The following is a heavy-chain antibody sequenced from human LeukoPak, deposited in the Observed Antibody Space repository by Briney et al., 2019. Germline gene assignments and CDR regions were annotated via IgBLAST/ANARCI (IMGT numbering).Heavy chain of an antibody. CDR3: ARGGQLPTQDEDY. V-gene: IGHV3-21*01. J-gene: IGHJ4*02. Sequence: PGGSLRLSCAASGFTVSSNYMSWVRQAPGKGLEWVSSISTSGNYIYYVDSLKGRFTISRDNAKNSLSLQMNSLRAEDTAVYYCARGGQLPTQDEDYWGQGTLVTVSS. D-gene: IGHD2-2*01. CDR1: GFTVSSNY. CDR2: ISTSGNYI.